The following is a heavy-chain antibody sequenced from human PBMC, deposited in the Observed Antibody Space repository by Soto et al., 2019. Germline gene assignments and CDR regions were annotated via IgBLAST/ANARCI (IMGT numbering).Heavy chain of an antibody. CDR3: ARDRPGIKTYEAFDI. CDR2: MSPNTGTI. CDR1: GYTFTSYD. D-gene: IGHD1-20*01. Sequence: ASVKVSGKASGYTFTSYDINWVLQATGQGPEWMGWMSPNTGTIVYAQKFQGRVTMTRNTSTSTAYMTLSSLRSEDTAVYYCARDRPGIKTYEAFDIWGQGTTVTVSS. V-gene: IGHV1-8*01. J-gene: IGHJ3*02.